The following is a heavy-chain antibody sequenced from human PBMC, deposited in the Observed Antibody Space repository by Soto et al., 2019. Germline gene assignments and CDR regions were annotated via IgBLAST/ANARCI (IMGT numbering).Heavy chain of an antibody. Sequence: EVQLVESGGGLVQPGGSLRLSCAASGFTFSSYWMHWVRQAPGKGLVWVSRINSDGSSTSYADSVKGRFTISRDNAKNTLYLQMNSLRVEDPAVYYCARGGYSYDNGGDYWGQGTLVTVSS. CDR1: GFTFSSYW. V-gene: IGHV3-74*01. CDR3: ARGGYSYDNGGDY. J-gene: IGHJ4*02. D-gene: IGHD5-18*01. CDR2: INSDGSST.